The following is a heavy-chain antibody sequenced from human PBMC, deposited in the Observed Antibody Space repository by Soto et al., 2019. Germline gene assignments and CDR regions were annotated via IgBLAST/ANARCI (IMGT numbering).Heavy chain of an antibody. D-gene: IGHD3-22*01. J-gene: IGHJ4*02. CDR1: GFTFSSYA. CDR3: ANDVRYDCSGYQGPFDY. V-gene: IGHV3-23*01. CDR2: ISGSGGST. Sequence: GSLRLSCAPSGFTFSSYAMSWARQAPVKGLEWVSAISGSGGSTYYADSVKVRFTISRDNSKNTLYLQMNSLRAEDTAVYYCANDVRYDCSGYQGPFDYWGQGTLVTVS.